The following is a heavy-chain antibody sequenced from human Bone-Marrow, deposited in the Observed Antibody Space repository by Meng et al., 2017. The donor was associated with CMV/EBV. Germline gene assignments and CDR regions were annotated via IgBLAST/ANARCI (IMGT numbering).Heavy chain of an antibody. CDR1: GGSISSYY. D-gene: IGHD3-3*01. Sequence: SETLSLTCTVSGGSISSYYWSWIRQPPGKGLEWIGYIYYSGSTNYNPSLKSRVTISVDTSKNQFSLKLSSVTAADTAVYYCARGGVQWDFWSGYYEKNWFDPWGQGTLVTFSS. CDR3: ARGGVQWDFWSGYYEKNWFDP. J-gene: IGHJ5*02. CDR2: IYYSGST. V-gene: IGHV4-59*01.